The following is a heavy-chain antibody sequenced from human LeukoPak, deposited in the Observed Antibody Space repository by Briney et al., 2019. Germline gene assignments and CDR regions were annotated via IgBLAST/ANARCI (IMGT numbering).Heavy chain of an antibody. V-gene: IGHV3-48*03. Sequence: GGSLRLSCAASGFTFSSYEMNWVRQAPGKGLEWVSYISSSGSTIYYADSVKGRFTISRDNAKNSLYLQMNSLRAEDTAVYSCASIITGTPFDYWGQGTLVTVSS. CDR2: ISSSGSTI. CDR1: GFTFSSYE. D-gene: IGHD1-7*01. CDR3: ASIITGTPFDY. J-gene: IGHJ4*02.